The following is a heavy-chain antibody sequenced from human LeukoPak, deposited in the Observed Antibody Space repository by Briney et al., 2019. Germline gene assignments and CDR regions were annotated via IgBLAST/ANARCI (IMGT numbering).Heavy chain of an antibody. CDR2: ISYDGSNK. Sequence: GGSLLLSCAASGFTFSSYAMHWVRPAPGKGLEGVAVISYDGSNKYYADSVKGRLTISRDNSQNPLYLQMNRLRAEDPAVYFCARDFWECYYDSSGQKGSLDYWGQGTLVTVSS. D-gene: IGHD3-22*01. J-gene: IGHJ4*02. CDR1: GFTFSSYA. CDR3: ARDFWECYYDSSGQKGSLDY. V-gene: IGHV3-30*01.